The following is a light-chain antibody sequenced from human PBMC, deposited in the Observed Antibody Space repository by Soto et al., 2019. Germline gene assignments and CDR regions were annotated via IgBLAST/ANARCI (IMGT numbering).Light chain of an antibody. CDR2: LAS. V-gene: IGKV1-27*01. CDR3: QKYNSAPLT. CDR1: QGISNF. J-gene: IGKJ4*01. Sequence: DIQMTQSPSSLSASIGDRVTITCRASQGISNFVAWYQQKPGEVPRLLIYLASTLQSGVPSRFSGSGSATVFTLPISSLQPEDAATYYCQKYNSAPLTFGGGTKVEIK.